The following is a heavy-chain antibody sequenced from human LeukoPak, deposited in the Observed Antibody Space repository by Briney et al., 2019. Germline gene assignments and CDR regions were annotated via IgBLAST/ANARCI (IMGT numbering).Heavy chain of an antibody. Sequence: ASVKVSCKASGYTFTSYDINWVRQAPGQGLEWMGWMNPNSGNTGYAQKFQGRVTMTRNTSISTAYMELSSLRSEDAAVYYCARVVIGYGMDVWGQGTTVTVSS. CDR1: GYTFTSYD. V-gene: IGHV1-8*01. CDR3: ARVVIGYGMDV. J-gene: IGHJ6*02. D-gene: IGHD2/OR15-2a*01. CDR2: MNPNSGNT.